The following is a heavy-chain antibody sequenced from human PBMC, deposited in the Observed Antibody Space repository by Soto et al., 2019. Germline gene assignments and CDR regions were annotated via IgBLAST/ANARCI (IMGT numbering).Heavy chain of an antibody. V-gene: IGHV3-74*01. J-gene: IGHJ5*01. D-gene: IGHD3-10*02. CDR3: ARDVPHTWFDS. CDR2: INRDANDI. Sequence: EVQLVESGGGLVQPGGSLRLSCEASRGAFGDYWMHWVRQAPGKGLVWVSRINRDANDIIYADSVKGRFTASRDNAKNMVFLQMNIRRVEDTAVYYCARDVPHTWFDSWGQGTLVTVS. CDR1: RGAFGDYW.